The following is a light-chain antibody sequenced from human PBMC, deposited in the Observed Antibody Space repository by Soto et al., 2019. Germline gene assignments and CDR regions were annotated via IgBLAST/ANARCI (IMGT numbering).Light chain of an antibody. CDR1: QSVRNN. V-gene: IGKV3-15*01. CDR3: QQYKNWPPIT. CDR2: GAS. Sequence: ETVLTQSTGTLSLSPGESATLSCRASQSVRNNYLAWYQQKPGQAPRLLISGASTRATGIPARFSGSGSGTEFTLTISSLQSEDFAVYFCQQYKNWPPITFGQGTRLEIK. J-gene: IGKJ5*01.